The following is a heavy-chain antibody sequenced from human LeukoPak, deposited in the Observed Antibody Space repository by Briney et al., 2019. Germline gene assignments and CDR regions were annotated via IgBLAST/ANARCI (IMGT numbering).Heavy chain of an antibody. CDR2: ISSSSSTI. Sequence: PGGSLRLSCAASGFTFSSYSMNWVRQAPGKGLEWVSYISSSSSTIYYADSVKGRFTISRDNAKNSLYLQMNSLRDEDTAVYYCAREDEATVTTGRFDPWGQGTLVTVSS. V-gene: IGHV3-48*02. CDR3: AREDEATVTTGRFDP. CDR1: GFTFSSYS. J-gene: IGHJ5*02. D-gene: IGHD4-17*01.